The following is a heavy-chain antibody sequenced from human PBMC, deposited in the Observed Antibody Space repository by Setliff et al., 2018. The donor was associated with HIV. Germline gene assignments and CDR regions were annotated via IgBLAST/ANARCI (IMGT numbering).Heavy chain of an antibody. Sequence: ASVKVSCKASGYIFGNYGINWVRQAPGQGLEWMGWISGHNGNTNSAQKVQGRVIMTTDTSTSTAYMELRSLRSEDTAVYYCARWYGFHSSSSVLGFWGQGTLVTVSS. CDR1: GYIFGNYG. J-gene: IGHJ4*02. V-gene: IGHV1-18*01. CDR3: ARWYGFHSSSSVLGF. CDR2: ISGHNGNT. D-gene: IGHD6-6*01.